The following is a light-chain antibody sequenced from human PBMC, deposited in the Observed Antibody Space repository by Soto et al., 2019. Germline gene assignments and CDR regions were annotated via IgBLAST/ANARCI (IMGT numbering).Light chain of an antibody. CDR2: GAS. J-gene: IGKJ2*01. CDR3: QQYGRSPPFT. V-gene: IGKV3-20*01. Sequence: EIVLTQSPGTLSFSPLERATLSCIASQSVSSTYIAWYQQNPGQAPRLLIYGASSRATGIPDRFSGSGSGTDFTLTISRLEPEDFAVYFCQQYGRSPPFTFGQGTKVDIK. CDR1: QSVSSTY.